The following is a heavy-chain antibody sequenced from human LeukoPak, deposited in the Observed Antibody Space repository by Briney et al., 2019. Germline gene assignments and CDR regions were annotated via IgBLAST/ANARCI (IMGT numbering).Heavy chain of an antibody. Sequence: SVKVSCKASGDTFSSYAYNWVRQAPGQGLEWMGRIIPLLGFTNYAQKVQGRVTMTADKSTSTAYMELSSLRSEDTAVYYCAREEGSLGELPNDALDNWGQGTMVTVSS. CDR2: IIPLLGFT. J-gene: IGHJ3*02. CDR1: GDTFSSYA. D-gene: IGHD3-16*01. CDR3: AREEGSLGELPNDALDN. V-gene: IGHV1-69*04.